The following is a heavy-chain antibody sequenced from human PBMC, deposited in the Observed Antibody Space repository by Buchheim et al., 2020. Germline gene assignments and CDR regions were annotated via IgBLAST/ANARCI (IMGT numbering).Heavy chain of an antibody. Sequence: QVQLVESGGGVVQPGRSLRLSCAASGFTFSSYAMHWVCQAPGKGLEWVAVISYDGSNKYYADSVKGRFTISRDNSKNTLYLQMNSLRAEDTAVYYCASHLTAYCGGDCYRHTFDYWGQGTL. CDR3: ASHLTAYCGGDCYRHTFDY. CDR1: GFTFSSYA. D-gene: IGHD2-21*02. CDR2: ISYDGSNK. V-gene: IGHV3-30*04. J-gene: IGHJ4*02.